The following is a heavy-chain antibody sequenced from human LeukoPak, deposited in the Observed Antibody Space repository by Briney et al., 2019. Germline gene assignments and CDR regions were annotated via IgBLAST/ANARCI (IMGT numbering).Heavy chain of an antibody. CDR2: IYYSGST. CDR1: GGSISSGDYY. Sequence: SETLSLTCTVSGGSISSGDYYWSWIRQPPGKGLEWIGYIYYSGSTYYNPSLKSRVTISVDTSKNQFSLKLSSVTAADMAVYYCARGSSITIFGVVPYFDYWGQGTLVTVSS. J-gene: IGHJ4*02. CDR3: ARGSSITIFGVVPYFDY. V-gene: IGHV4-30-4*01. D-gene: IGHD3-3*01.